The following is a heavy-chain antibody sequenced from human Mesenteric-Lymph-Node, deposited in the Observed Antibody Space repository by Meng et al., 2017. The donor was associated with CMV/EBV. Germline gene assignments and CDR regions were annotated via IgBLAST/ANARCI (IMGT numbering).Heavy chain of an antibody. Sequence: ELQLVESGGGLVKPGGSLRLSCAASGFTFSSYSMNWVRQAPGKGLEWVSSISSSSSYIYYADSVKGRFTISRDNAKNSLYLQIKSLRAEDTAVYYCARGTPLLRRGQGTLVTVSS. V-gene: IGHV3-21*01. CDR2: ISSSSSYI. CDR3: ARGTPLLR. D-gene: IGHD3-22*01. CDR1: GFTFSSYS. J-gene: IGHJ4*02.